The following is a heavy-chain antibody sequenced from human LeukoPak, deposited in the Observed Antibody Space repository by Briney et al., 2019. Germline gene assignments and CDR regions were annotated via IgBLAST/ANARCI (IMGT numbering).Heavy chain of an antibody. Sequence: GGSLRLSCAASGLTFTTYSMNWVRQAPGKGLEWVSSISTSSSAIYYADSVKGRFTISRDNAKNSLYLQMNSLRAEDTAVYFCAGRFCSNGVCPFHSWGQGTLVTVSS. V-gene: IGHV3-21*01. D-gene: IGHD2-8*01. CDR3: AGRFCSNGVCPFHS. J-gene: IGHJ4*02. CDR1: GLTFTTYS. CDR2: ISTSSSAI.